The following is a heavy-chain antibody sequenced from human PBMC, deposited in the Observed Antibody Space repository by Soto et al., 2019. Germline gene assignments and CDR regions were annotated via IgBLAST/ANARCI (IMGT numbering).Heavy chain of an antibody. Sequence: QVQLVQSGGEVKKPGASVKVSCKASGYTFTIYGINWVRQAPGQGLEWMGWISPDNGNTNYAQKLQGRVTMTTDTSTSTAYMGLRSLRSDDPAVYYCARALGYSGYAGMDVWGQGTTVTVS. CDR2: ISPDNGNT. CDR3: ARALGYSGYAGMDV. V-gene: IGHV1-18*01. D-gene: IGHD5-12*01. J-gene: IGHJ6*02. CDR1: GYTFTIYG.